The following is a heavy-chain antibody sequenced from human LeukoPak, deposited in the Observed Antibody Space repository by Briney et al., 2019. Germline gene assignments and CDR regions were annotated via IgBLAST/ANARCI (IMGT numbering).Heavy chain of an antibody. Sequence: SGGSLRLSCAASGFTFSSYGMHWVRQAPGKGLEWVAVISYDGSNKYYADSVKGRFTISRDNSKNTLYLQMNSLKTEDTAVYYCATNYWGQGTLVTVSS. J-gene: IGHJ4*02. V-gene: IGHV3-30*03. CDR2: ISYDGSNK. CDR1: GFTFSSYG. CDR3: ATNY.